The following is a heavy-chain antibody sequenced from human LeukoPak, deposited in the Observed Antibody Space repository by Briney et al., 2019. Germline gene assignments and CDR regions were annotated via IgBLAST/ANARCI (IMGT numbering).Heavy chain of an antibody. V-gene: IGHV3-21*01. CDR2: ISSSSSYI. Sequence: PGGSLRLSCAVSGLTFNNYAMSWVRQAPGKGLEWVSSISSSSSYIYYADSVKGRFTISRDNAKNSLYLQMNSLRAEDTAVYYCARTPPSFDYWGQGTLVTVSS. J-gene: IGHJ4*02. CDR1: GLTFNNYA. CDR3: ARTPPSFDY.